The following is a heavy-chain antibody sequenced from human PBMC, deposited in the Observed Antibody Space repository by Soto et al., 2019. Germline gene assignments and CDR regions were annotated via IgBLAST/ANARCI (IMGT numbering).Heavy chain of an antibody. CDR2: ISSSSSTI. CDR1: GFTCISYS. J-gene: IGHJ6*02. V-gene: IGHV3-48*02. Sequence: EVQLVESGGGLVQPGGSMRLSCAASGFTCISYSMNWVRQAPGKGLEWISYISSSSSTIYYADSVKGRFTISRDNAKNSLLLQINSRLDEDTAVYYCERVTAIAAAAAYYYYYALDVWGQGTTVAVSS. D-gene: IGHD6-13*01. CDR3: ERVTAIAAAAAYYYYYALDV.